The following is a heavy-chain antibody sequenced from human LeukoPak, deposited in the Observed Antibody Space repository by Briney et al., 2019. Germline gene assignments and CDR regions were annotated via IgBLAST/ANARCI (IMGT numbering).Heavy chain of an antibody. V-gene: IGHV1-18*01. J-gene: IGHJ3*02. CDR2: ISAYNGNT. CDR3: ARNDLIVVALAFDI. Sequence: ASVKVSCKASGYTFTSYGISWVRQAPGQGLEWMGWISAYNGNTNYAQKLQGRVTMTTDTSTSTAYMELRSLRSDDTAVYYCARNDLIVVALAFDIWGQGTMVTVSS. D-gene: IGHD3-22*01. CDR1: GYTFTSYG.